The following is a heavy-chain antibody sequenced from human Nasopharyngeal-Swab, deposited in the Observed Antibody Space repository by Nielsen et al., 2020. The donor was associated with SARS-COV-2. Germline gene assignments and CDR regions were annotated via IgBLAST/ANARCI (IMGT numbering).Heavy chain of an antibody. D-gene: IGHD2-2*01. CDR1: EGSFSAYY. Sequence: SETLSLTCAVSEGSFSAYYWGWLRQPPRKGLQWIRGINHRGGTNYNPSLKSRVTISVYTSKNQCSLKLSSVTAADTAVYYCARGLSGIVPAPILGLGPYYSYYYMDVWGKGTTVTVSS. V-gene: IGHV4-34*01. CDR3: ARGLSGIVPAPILGLGPYYSYYYMDV. J-gene: IGHJ6*03. CDR2: INHRGGT.